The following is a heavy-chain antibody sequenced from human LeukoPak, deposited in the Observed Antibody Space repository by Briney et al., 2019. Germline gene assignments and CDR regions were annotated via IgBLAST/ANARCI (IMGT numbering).Heavy chain of an antibody. CDR2: IYYSGST. CDR1: GGSISSSSYY. J-gene: IGHJ4*02. CDR3: ARTGSRLSGYSYGYIDY. Sequence: SETLSLTCTVSGGSISSSSYYWGWIRQPPGKGLEWIGSIYYSGSTYYNPSLKSRVTISVDTSKNQFSLKLSSVTAADTAVYYCARTGSRLSGYSYGYIDYWGQGTLVTVSS. V-gene: IGHV4-39*07. D-gene: IGHD5-18*01.